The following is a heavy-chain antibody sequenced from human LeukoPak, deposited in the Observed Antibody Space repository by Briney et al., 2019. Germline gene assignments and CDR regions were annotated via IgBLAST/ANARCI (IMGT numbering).Heavy chain of an antibody. D-gene: IGHD6-19*01. V-gene: IGHV3-20*03. J-gene: IGHJ4*02. Sequence: WIRQPPGKGLEWVSGINWNGGSTGYADSVKGRFTISRDNAKNSLYLQMNSLRAEDTALYYCARASGWYFWGQGTLVTVSS. CDR2: INWNGGST. CDR3: ARASGWYF.